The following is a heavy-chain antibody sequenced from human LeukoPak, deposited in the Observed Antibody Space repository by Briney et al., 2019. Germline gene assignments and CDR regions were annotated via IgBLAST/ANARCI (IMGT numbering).Heavy chain of an antibody. J-gene: IGHJ4*02. Sequence: PGGSLRVSCAASGFTFISYSMNWVRQARGKGLEWVSYISSRSSTIYYADSVRGRFTICRDNAKNSLYLQMNSLRAEDTAVYYCARDPRVGAFDYWGQGTQVTVSS. CDR1: GFTFISYS. CDR2: ISSRSSTI. V-gene: IGHV3-48*04. D-gene: IGHD1-26*01. CDR3: ARDPRVGAFDY.